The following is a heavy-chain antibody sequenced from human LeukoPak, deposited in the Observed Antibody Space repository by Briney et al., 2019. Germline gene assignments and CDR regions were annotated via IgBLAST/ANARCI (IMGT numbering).Heavy chain of an antibody. V-gene: IGHV4-59*01. CDR1: GGSISSYY. CDR2: IYYSGST. Sequence: SETLSLTCTVSGGSISSYYWSWIRQPPGKGLEWIRYIYYSGSTNYNPSLKSRVTISVDTSKNQFSLKLSSVTAADTAVYYCARGGSPYYDSSGLDYWGQGTLVTVSS. CDR3: ARGGSPYYDSSGLDY. D-gene: IGHD3-22*01. J-gene: IGHJ4*02.